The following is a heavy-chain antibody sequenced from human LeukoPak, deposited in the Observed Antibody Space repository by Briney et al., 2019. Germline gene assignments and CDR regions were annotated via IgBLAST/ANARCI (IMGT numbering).Heavy chain of an antibody. CDR3: ARSEPYYYYYGMDV. CDR2: INAGNGNT. V-gene: IGHV1-3*01. Sequence: ASVKVSCKASGYTFTSYAMHWVRQAPGQRLEWMGWINAGNGNTKYSQKFQGRVTITRDTSASTAYMELSSLRSEDTAVYYCARSEPYYYYYGMDVWGQGTTVTVSS. J-gene: IGHJ6*02. CDR1: GYTFTSYA.